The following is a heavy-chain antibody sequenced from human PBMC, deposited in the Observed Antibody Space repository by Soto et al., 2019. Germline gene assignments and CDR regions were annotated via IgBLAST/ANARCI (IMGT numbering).Heavy chain of an antibody. V-gene: IGHV3-21*01. J-gene: IGHJ6*02. D-gene: IGHD3-3*01. CDR1: GFTFSSYS. CDR3: ARFPDFWSGYYSGYYYYYGMDV. Sequence: GGSLRLSCAASGFTFSSYSMNWVRQAPGKGLEWVSSISSSSSYIYYADSVKGRFTISRDNAKNSLYLQMNSLRAEDTAVYYCARFPDFWSGYYSGYYYYYGMDVWGQGTTVTASS. CDR2: ISSSSSYI.